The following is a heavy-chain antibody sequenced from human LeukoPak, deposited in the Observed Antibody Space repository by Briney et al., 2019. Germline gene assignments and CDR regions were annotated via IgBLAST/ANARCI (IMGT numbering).Heavy chain of an antibody. Sequence: ASVKVSCKASGGTFSSYAISWVRQAPGQGLEWMGRIIPILGIANYAQKFQGRVTITADKSTSTAYMELSSLRSEDTAVYYCARDPRCSGGSCYPDYWGQGTLVTVSS. CDR2: IIPILGIA. CDR3: ARDPRCSGGSCYPDY. V-gene: IGHV1-69*04. J-gene: IGHJ4*02. D-gene: IGHD2-15*01. CDR1: GGTFSSYA.